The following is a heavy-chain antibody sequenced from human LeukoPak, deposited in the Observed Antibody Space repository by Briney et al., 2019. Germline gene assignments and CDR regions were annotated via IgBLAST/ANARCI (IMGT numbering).Heavy chain of an antibody. CDR2: IYNSGST. D-gene: IGHD2-2*02. V-gene: IGHV4-39*07. J-gene: IGHJ4*02. Sequence: PSETLSLTCTVSGGSLSSSTYYWGWIRQPPGKGLEWIGNIYNSGSTYYNPSLQSRVTISVDTSKNQFSLKLSSVTAADTAMYYCVRWRAYTALDVWGQGTLVTVSS. CDR1: GGSLSSSTYY. CDR3: VRWRAYTALDV.